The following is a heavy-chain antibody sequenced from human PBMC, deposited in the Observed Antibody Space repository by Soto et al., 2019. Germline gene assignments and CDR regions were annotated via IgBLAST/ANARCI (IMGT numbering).Heavy chain of an antibody. V-gene: IGHV3-23*01. CDR2: ISGSGGNT. Sequence: PGGSLRLSCAASGFTFTNYAMNWVRQAPGKGLEWVSAISGSGGNTYYADSVRGRFTISRDNSKNTLHLQMNSLRADDTAVFYCAKGLRCKDHSTSPIDYFDYWGNGTLFPVS. J-gene: IGHJ4*01. D-gene: IGHD2-8*01. CDR3: AKGLRCKDHSTSPIDYFDY. CDR1: GFTFTNYA.